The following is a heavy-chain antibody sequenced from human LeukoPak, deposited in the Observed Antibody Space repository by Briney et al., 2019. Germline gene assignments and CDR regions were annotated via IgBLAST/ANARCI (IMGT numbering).Heavy chain of an antibody. Sequence: SETLSLTCTVSGGSISSSSYYWGWIRQPPGKGLEWIGSIYYSGSTYYNPSLKSRVTISVDTSKNQFSLKLSPVTAADTAVYYCASGIVVVTHGEVDYWGQGTLVTVSS. CDR3: ASGIVVVTHGEVDY. D-gene: IGHD2-2*01. CDR1: GGSISSSSYY. CDR2: IYYSGST. J-gene: IGHJ4*02. V-gene: IGHV4-39*07.